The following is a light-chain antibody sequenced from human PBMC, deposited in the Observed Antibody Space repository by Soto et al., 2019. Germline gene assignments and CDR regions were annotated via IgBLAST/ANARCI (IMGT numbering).Light chain of an antibody. Sequence: DIQMTQSPSSLSASVGDSFTITCRASQTISTYLNWYQQKPGKAPRLLIYDASSLLSGVPSRFSGSGSGTDFTLTIASLQPEDFSTYYCQQSDSTPYTFGQGTKVDI. V-gene: IGKV1-39*01. CDR2: DAS. CDR3: QQSDSTPYT. J-gene: IGKJ2*01. CDR1: QTISTY.